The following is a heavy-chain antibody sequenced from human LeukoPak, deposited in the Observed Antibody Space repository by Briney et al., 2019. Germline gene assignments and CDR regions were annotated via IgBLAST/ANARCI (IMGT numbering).Heavy chain of an antibody. J-gene: IGHJ4*02. CDR2: ITGSGDNT. Sequence: GGSLRLSCAASGFRFSTYAMNWVRQAPEKGLEWVSGITGSGDNTYHTDSVKGRLTISRDNSNNMLYLHMNSLRAEDTAIYFCAKDLPDRWRKFAYWGQGTLVTVSS. CDR3: AKDLPDRWRKFAY. D-gene: IGHD4-23*01. CDR1: GFRFSTYA. V-gene: IGHV3-23*01.